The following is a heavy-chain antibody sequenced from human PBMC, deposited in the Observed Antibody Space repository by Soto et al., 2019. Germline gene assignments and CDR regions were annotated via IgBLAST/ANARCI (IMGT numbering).Heavy chain of an antibody. D-gene: IGHD5-18*01. CDR3: AREGDTAMVLPDY. J-gene: IGHJ4*02. V-gene: IGHV3-74*01. CDR1: GFTFSSYW. CDR2: INSDGSST. Sequence: EVQLVESGGGLVQPGGSLRLSCAASGFTFSSYWMHWVRQAPGKGLVWVSRINSDGSSTSYADSVKGRFTISRANAKNTLYLQMNSLRAEDTAVYYCAREGDTAMVLPDYWGQGTLVTVSS.